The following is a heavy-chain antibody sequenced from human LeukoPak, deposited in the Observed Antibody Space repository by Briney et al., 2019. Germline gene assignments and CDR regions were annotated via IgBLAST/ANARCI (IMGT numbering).Heavy chain of an antibody. J-gene: IGHJ4*02. CDR2: IYSGGST. CDR3: ARDPYSSGWYGY. Sequence: GGSLRLSCAASGYTVSSNYMSWVRQAPGKGLEWVSVIYSGGSTYYADSVKGRFTISRDNSKNTLYLQMNSLRAEDTAVYYCARDPYSSGWYGYWGQGTLVTVSS. CDR1: GYTVSSNY. V-gene: IGHV3-53*01. D-gene: IGHD6-19*01.